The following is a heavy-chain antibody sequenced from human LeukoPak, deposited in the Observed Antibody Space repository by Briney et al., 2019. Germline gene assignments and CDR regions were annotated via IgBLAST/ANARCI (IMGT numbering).Heavy chain of an antibody. J-gene: IGHJ4*02. CDR1: GGSISSSSYY. CDR3: ARVGIAVAGNGFDY. D-gene: IGHD6-19*01. CDR2: IYYSGST. Sequence: SETLSLTCTVSGGSISSSSYYWGWIRQPPGKGLEWIGSIYYSGSTYYNPSLKSRVTISVDTSKNQFSLKLSSVTAADTAVYYCARVGIAVAGNGFDYWGQGTLVTVSS. V-gene: IGHV4-39*01.